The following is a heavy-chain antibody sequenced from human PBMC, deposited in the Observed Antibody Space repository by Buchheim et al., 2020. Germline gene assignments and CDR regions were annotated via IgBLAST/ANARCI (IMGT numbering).Heavy chain of an antibody. D-gene: IGHD2-15*01. Sequence: EVQLVESGGGLVQPGGSLRLSCAASGFTFSSYAMSWVRQAPGKGLEWVSAISGSGGSTYYADSVKGRFTISRDNSKNTLYLQMNSLRAEDTAVYYCAKAVVYCSGGSCYGGSDYYYYYGMDVWGQGNT. J-gene: IGHJ6*02. CDR3: AKAVVYCSGGSCYGGSDYYYYYGMDV. V-gene: IGHV3-23*04. CDR1: GFTFSSYA. CDR2: ISGSGGST.